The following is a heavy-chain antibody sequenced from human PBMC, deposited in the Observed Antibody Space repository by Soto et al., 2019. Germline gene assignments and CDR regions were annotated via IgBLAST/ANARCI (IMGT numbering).Heavy chain of an antibody. CDR2: ISGSGGST. Sequence: EVQLLESGGGLVQPGGSLRLSCAASGFTFSSYAMSWVRQAPGKGLEWVSAISGSGGSTYYADFVKGRFTISRDNSKNTLYLQMNSLRAEDTAVYYCAKATTIFGVVLDYWGQGTLVTVSS. CDR1: GFTFSSYA. J-gene: IGHJ4*02. CDR3: AKATTIFGVVLDY. D-gene: IGHD3-3*01. V-gene: IGHV3-23*01.